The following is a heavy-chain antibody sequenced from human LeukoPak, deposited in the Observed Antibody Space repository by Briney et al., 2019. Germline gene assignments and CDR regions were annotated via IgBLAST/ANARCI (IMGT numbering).Heavy chain of an antibody. J-gene: IGHJ6*02. CDR3: ARGGGTAGDYYYGMDV. CDR1: GGSISSYY. D-gene: IGHD2-15*01. Sequence: SETLSLTCTVSGGSISSYYWSWIRQPPGKGLEWSGYIYYSGSTNYNPSLKSRVTISVDTSKNQFSLKLSSVTAADTAVYYCARGGGTAGDYYYGMDVWGQGTTVTVSS. CDR2: IYYSGST. V-gene: IGHV4-59*01.